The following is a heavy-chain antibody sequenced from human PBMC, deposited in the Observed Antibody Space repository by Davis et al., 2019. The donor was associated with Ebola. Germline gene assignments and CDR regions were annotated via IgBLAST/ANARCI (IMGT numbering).Heavy chain of an antibody. J-gene: IGHJ3*02. CDR2: ISWNSGSI. Sequence: SLKISCAASGFTFDDYAMHWVRQAPGKGLEWVSGISWNSGSIDYADSVKGRFTISRDNAKNSLYLQMNSLRAEDTALYYCAKAGYCSGGSCYSGGFIVAFDIWGQGTMVTVSS. CDR3: AKAGYCSGGSCYSGGFIVAFDI. CDR1: GFTFDDYA. D-gene: IGHD2-15*01. V-gene: IGHV3-9*01.